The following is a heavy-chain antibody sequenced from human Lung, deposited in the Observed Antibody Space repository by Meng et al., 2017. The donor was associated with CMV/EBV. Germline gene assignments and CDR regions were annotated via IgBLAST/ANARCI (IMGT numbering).Heavy chain of an antibody. CDR1: GFTFSNAW. J-gene: IGHJ4*02. V-gene: IGHV3-15*01. CDR2: IKSKTDGGTT. Sequence: LXXAASGFTFSNAWMSWVRQAPGKGLEWVGRIKSKTDGGTTDYAAPVKGRFTISRDDSKNTLYLQMNSLKTEDTAVYYCTTLTRGYSGDWGQGTLVXVSS. CDR3: TTLTRGYSGD. D-gene: IGHD1-26*01.